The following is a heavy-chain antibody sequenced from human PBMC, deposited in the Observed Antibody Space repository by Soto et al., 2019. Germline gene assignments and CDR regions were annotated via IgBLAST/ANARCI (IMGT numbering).Heavy chain of an antibody. Sequence: QVQLQESGPGLVQPSQTLSLTCTVSGGSISSGGYYWSWIRHHPGTGLEWIGHISYSGSTYYNTSIKSRVTISVDTSRNQFSLIVNSVTAADTAVYYCARGVLHWGQGTLVTVSS. J-gene: IGHJ4*01. CDR3: ARGVLH. CDR2: ISYSGST. V-gene: IGHV4-31*03. CDR1: GGSISSGGYY.